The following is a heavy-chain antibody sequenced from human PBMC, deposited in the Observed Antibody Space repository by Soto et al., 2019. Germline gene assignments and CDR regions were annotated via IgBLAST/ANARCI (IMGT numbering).Heavy chain of an antibody. J-gene: IGHJ1*01. D-gene: IGHD3-22*01. CDR3: ARDLTMIVLFTHPPAYSQH. V-gene: IGHV1-3*01. Sequence: GASVKVSCKASGYTFTSYAMHWVRQAPGQRLEWMGWINAGNGNTKYSQKFQGRVTITRDTSASTAYMELSSLRSEDTAVYYCARDLTMIVLFTHPPAYSQHWGQGPLVPVSS. CDR2: INAGNGNT. CDR1: GYTFTSYA.